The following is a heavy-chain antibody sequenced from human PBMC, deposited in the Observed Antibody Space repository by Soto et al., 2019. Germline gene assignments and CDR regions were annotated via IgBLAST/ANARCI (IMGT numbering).Heavy chain of an antibody. CDR1: GFTFSSYG. J-gene: IGHJ6*02. CDR2: ISYDGSNK. D-gene: IGHD6-13*01. V-gene: IGHV3-30*18. CDR3: AKELLSSSWYVGGGYGMDV. Sequence: QVQLVESGGGVVQPGRSLRLSCAASGFTFSSYGMHWVRQAPGKGLEWVAVISYDGSNKYYADSVKGRFTISRDNSKNTLYLQMNSRRAEDTAVYYCAKELLSSSWYVGGGYGMDVWGQGTTVTVSS.